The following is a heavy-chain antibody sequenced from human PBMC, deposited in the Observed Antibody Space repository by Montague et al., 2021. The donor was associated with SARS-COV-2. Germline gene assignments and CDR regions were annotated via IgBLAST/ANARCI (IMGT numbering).Heavy chain of an antibody. D-gene: IGHD2-15*01. CDR1: GGSFSGYY. CDR3: ARLRDGVVPSPILGIGPYFTYYYMDV. J-gene: IGHJ6*03. Sequence: SETLSLTCAVHGGSFSGYYWNWIRQRPGKGLEWIGEINHGGSTNYNSSLKNRLTISAGTSKNQFSLKLTSVAATDTAVYYCARLRDGVVPSPILGIGPYFTYYYMDVWGKGTTVTVS. V-gene: IGHV4-34*01. CDR2: INHGGST.